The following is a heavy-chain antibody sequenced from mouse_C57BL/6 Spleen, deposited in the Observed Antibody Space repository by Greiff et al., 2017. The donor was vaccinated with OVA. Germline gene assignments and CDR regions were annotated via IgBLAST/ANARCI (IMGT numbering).Heavy chain of an antibody. CDR1: GYTFTSYW. V-gene: IGHV1-52*01. CDR3: ARAGHYYGSSAWFAY. J-gene: IGHJ3*01. CDR2: IDPSDSET. Sequence: VQLQQPGAELVRPGSSVKLSCKASGYTFTSYWMHWVKQRPIQGLEWIGNIDPSDSETHYNQKFKDKATLTVDKSSSTAYMQLSSLTSEDSAVYYCARAGHYYGSSAWFAYWGQGTLVTVSA. D-gene: IGHD1-1*01.